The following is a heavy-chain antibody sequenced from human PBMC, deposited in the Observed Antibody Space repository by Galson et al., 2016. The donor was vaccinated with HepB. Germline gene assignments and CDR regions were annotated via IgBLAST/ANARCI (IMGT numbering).Heavy chain of an antibody. V-gene: IGHV3-13*01. CDR3: ARGGLGYCTGGGCTPFDP. CDR2: IGTAGDT. CDR1: GFPFSSYD. D-gene: IGHD2-8*02. J-gene: IGHJ5*02. Sequence: LRLSCAASGFPFSSYDMHWVRQSTGKGLEWVSGIGTAGDTFYAGSVKGRFNISRENAENSLYLQMNSLGVGDTAVYYCARGGLGYCTGGGCTPFDPWGQGTVVTVPS.